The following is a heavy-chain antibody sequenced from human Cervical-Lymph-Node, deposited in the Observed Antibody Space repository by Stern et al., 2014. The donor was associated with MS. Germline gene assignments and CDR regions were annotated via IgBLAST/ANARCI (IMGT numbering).Heavy chain of an antibody. CDR2: IYYSGST. CDR1: GGSISSYY. J-gene: IGHJ5*02. CDR3: ARGTTTTGFDP. Sequence: VQLLESGPGLVKPSETLSLTCTVSGGSISSYYWSWIRQPPGKGLEWIGYIYYSGSTNYNPSLKSRVTISVDTSKNQFSLKLSSVTAADTAVYYCARGTTTTGFDPWGQGTLVTVSS. D-gene: IGHD4-11*01. V-gene: IGHV4-59*01.